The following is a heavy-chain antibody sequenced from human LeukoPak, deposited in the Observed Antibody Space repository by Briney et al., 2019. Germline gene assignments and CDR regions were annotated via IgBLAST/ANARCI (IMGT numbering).Heavy chain of an antibody. CDR1: GGSFSGYY. V-gene: IGHV4-34*01. CDR2: INHSGST. CDR3: ASGLSITMIVVVQPFNY. J-gene: IGHJ4*02. D-gene: IGHD3-22*01. Sequence: SETLSLTCAVYGGSFSGYYWSWIRQPPGKGLEWIGEINHSGSTNYNPSLKSRVTISVDTSKNQFSLKLSSVTAADTAVYYCASGLSITMIVVVQPFNYWGQGTLVTVSS.